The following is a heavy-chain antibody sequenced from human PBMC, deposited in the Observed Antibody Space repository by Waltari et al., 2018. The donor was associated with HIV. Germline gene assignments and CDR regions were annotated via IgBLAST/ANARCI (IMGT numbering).Heavy chain of an antibody. CDR1: GFTFSSYW. CDR3: AREPSGWDRWYFDL. CDR2: IKQDGSEK. V-gene: IGHV3-7*01. Sequence: EVQLVESGGGLVQSGGSLRLSCAASGFTFSSYWMSWLRQAPGKGLEWVANIKQDGSEKYYVDSVKGRFTISRDNAKNSLYLQMNSLRAEDTAVYYCAREPSGWDRWYFDLWGRGARVTVSS. J-gene: IGHJ2*01. D-gene: IGHD6-19*01.